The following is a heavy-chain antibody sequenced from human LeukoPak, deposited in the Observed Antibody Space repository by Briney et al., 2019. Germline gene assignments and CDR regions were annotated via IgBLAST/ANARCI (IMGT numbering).Heavy chain of an antibody. J-gene: IGHJ4*02. Sequence: SGTLSLTCAVSGGSISSSNWWSWVRQPPGKGREWIGEIYHSGSTNYNPSLKSRVTISVDKSKNQFSLKLSSVTAADTAVYYCASDSYYYGSGSYLYWGQGTLVTVSS. CDR1: GGSISSSNW. D-gene: IGHD3-10*01. CDR3: ASDSYYYGSGSYLY. CDR2: IYHSGST. V-gene: IGHV4-4*02.